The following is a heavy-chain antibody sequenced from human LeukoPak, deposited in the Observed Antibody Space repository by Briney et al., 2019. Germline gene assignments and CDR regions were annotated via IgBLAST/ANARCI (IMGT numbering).Heavy chain of an antibody. Sequence: GGSLRLSCKASGFTFSTYSMNWVRQAPGKRLEWVSYIRSSGSPRYYADSVKGRFTISRDDAKSSLYLQMGNLRDEDTADCVRDPDALDFWGQGTLVTVSS. V-gene: IGHV3-48*02. J-gene: IGHJ4*02. CDR1: GFTFSTYS. CDR3: VRDPDALDF. CDR2: IRSSGSPR.